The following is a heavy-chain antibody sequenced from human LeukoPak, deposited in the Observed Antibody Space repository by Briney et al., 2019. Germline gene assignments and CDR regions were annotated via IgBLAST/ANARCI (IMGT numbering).Heavy chain of an antibody. CDR2: ISYDGSNK. V-gene: IGHV3-30*18. CDR3: AKDDIRGRGITILSY. Sequence: PGGSLRLSCAASGFTFSSYGMHWVRQAPGKGLEWVAVISYDGSNKYYADSVKGRFTISRDNSKNTLYLQMNSLRAEDTAVYYCAKDDIRGRGITILSYWGQGTLVTVSS. CDR1: GFTFSSYG. J-gene: IGHJ4*02. D-gene: IGHD3-3*01.